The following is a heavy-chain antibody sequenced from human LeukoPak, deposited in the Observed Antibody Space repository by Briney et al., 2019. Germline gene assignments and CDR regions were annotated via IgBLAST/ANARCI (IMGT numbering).Heavy chain of an antibody. CDR1: GGSISSSSYY. J-gene: IGHJ5*02. V-gene: IGHV4-39*02. Sequence: SETLSLTCTVSGGSISSSSYYWGWIRQPPGKGLEWIGSIYYSGSTYYNPSLKSRVTISVDTSKNQFSLKLSSVTAADTAVYYCAREAEGITIFGVAEYYNWFDPWGQGTLVTVSS. CDR2: IYYSGST. CDR3: AREAEGITIFGVAEYYNWFDP. D-gene: IGHD3-3*01.